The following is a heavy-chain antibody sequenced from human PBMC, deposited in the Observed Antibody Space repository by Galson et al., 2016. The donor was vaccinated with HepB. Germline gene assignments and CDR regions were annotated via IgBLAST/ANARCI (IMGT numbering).Heavy chain of an antibody. CDR1: GFTFSSYG. CDR3: ARDRGVVIVNWFDP. D-gene: IGHD3-3*01. J-gene: IGHJ5*02. Sequence: SLRLSCAASGFTFSSYGMHWVRQAPGKGLEWVAVIWYDGSNKYYADSVKGRFTISRDNSKNTQYLQMNSLRAEDTAVYYCARDRGVVIVNWFDPWGQGTLVTVSS. CDR2: IWYDGSNK. V-gene: IGHV3-33*01.